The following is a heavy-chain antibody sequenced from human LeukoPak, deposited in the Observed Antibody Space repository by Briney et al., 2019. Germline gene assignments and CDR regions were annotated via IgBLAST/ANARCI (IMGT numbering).Heavy chain of an antibody. CDR2: INPNSGDS. CDR3: AREIGGILVFDY. D-gene: IGHD5-18*01. J-gene: IGHJ4*02. V-gene: IGHV1-2*02. Sequence: ASVKVSCKASGYDFTSVGITWVRRAPGQGLEWMGWINPNSGDSHHAQKFQGRVTMTRDTSISTAYMELSRLRSDDTAVYYCAREIGGILVFDYWGQGTLVTVSS. CDR1: GYDFTSVG.